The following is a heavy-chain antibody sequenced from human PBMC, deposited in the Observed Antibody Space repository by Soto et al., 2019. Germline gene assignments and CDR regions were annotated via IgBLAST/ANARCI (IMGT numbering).Heavy chain of an antibody. V-gene: IGHV1-3*01. CDR3: ARGIRWAGADDYGAAYFDY. CDR1: GYNFAVHS. Sequence: QVQLVQSGTEVKKPGASVQVSCKASGYNFAVHSIHWVRQAPGQRFEWMGWINAGSGHAKYSQNFQGRLTLTTDPSANTVYMELSNLRSEDTALYFCARGIRWAGADDYGAAYFDYWRQGALVTVSS. CDR2: INAGSGHA. D-gene: IGHD4-17*01. J-gene: IGHJ4*02.